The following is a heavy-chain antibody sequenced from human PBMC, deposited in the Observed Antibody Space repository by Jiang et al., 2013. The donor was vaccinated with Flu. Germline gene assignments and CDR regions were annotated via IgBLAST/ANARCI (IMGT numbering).Heavy chain of an antibody. D-gene: IGHD3-16*01. V-gene: IGHV6-1*01. CDR3: ARYYDDNGGYFDY. CDR2: TYYRSKWYN. Sequence: SQTLSLTCAISGDSVSTNSAAWNWIRQSPSRGLEWLGRTYYRSKWYNDYAVSVKSRITFSPDTSKNQFSLHLNSVTPEDTAVYYCARYYDDNGGYFDYWGQGTLVTVSS. CDR1: GDSVSTNSAA. J-gene: IGHJ4*02.